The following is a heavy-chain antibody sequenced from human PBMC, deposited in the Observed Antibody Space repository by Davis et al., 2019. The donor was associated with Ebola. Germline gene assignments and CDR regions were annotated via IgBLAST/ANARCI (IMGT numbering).Heavy chain of an antibody. J-gene: IGHJ5*02. CDR1: GFTLSDHY. Sequence: PGGSLRLSCAASGFTLSDHYMDWVRQTPGMGLEWVARTRNKANSYSTEYAASVKGRFTISRDDSKNSLYLQMNSLRAEDTAVYYCARDLGYSSGWYGDWFDPWGQGTLVTVSS. CDR2: TRNKANSYST. V-gene: IGHV3-72*01. CDR3: ARDLGYSSGWYGDWFDP. D-gene: IGHD6-19*01.